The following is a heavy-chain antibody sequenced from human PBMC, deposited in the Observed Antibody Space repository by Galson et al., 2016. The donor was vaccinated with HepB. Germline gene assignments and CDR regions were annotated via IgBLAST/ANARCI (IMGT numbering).Heavy chain of an antibody. Sequence: SLRLSCAASGFTFSTYAMSWVRQAPGKGLECVSGISGSGGTTSYADSVKGRFTISRDNSTNTLFLQMNSLRAEDTAVYYCAKTLYGGNSDWGQGTLVTVSS. CDR1: GFTFSTYA. CDR3: AKTLYGGNSD. V-gene: IGHV3-23*01. D-gene: IGHD4-23*01. J-gene: IGHJ1*01. CDR2: ISGSGGTT.